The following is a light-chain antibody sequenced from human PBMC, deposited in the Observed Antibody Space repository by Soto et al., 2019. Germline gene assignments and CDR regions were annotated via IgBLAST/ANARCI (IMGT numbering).Light chain of an antibody. CDR3: QSYDSSLSGWV. J-gene: IGLJ3*02. CDR2: GNS. V-gene: IGLV1-40*01. Sequence: QAVVTQPPSVSGAPGQRVTISCTGSSSNIGAGYDVHGYQQLPGTAPKLLIYGNSNRPSGVPDRFSGSKSGTSASRAITGLRDEDEADYYGQSYDSSLSGWVFGGGTKVTVL. CDR1: SSNIGAGYD.